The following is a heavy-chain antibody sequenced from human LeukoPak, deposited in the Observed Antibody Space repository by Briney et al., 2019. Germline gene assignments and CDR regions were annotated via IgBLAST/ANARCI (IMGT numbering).Heavy chain of an antibody. D-gene: IGHD3-16*01. CDR3: ARETSQKGAHYMDV. CDR2: IYYSGST. CDR1: GFTFSRYW. V-gene: IGHV4-59*01. J-gene: IGHJ6*03. Sequence: AGGSLRLSCAASGFTFSRYWMSWIRQPPGKGLEWIGYIYYSGSTNYNPSLKSRVTISVHTSKNQFSLKLSSVTAADTAVYYCARETSQKGAHYMDVWGKGTTVTISS.